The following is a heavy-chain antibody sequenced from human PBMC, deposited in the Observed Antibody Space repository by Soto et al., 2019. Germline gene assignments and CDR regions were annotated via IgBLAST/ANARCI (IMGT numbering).Heavy chain of an antibody. CDR3: ARGQGAAIGDYFYHGMDV. V-gene: IGHV3-73*01. Sequence: GGSLRLSCAASGFIFSGSAIHWVRQASGKGLEWVGRIRSRANNFATSSAASGKARFTFSRDDSKTTAYLQMNTLKPEDTAVYYCARGQGAAIGDYFYHGMDVWGQGTTVTVSS. D-gene: IGHD2-2*02. CDR2: IRSRANNFAT. CDR1: GFIFSGSA. J-gene: IGHJ6*02.